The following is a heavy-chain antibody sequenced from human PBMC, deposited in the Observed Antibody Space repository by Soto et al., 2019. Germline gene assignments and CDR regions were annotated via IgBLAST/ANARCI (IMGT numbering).Heavy chain of an antibody. CDR3: ARLDCVTPSCQFDY. V-gene: IGHV4-61*08. CDR2: IYYSGST. CDR1: GGSVSSDAYY. D-gene: IGHD2-15*01. Sequence: QVHLQESGPGRVKPSETLSLTCTVSGGSVSSDAYYWSWLRQPPGKGLEWIGYIYYSGSTNNNPSRQSRITLLVDTSRNQFSLRLTSVTAADTAVYFCARLDCVTPSCQFDYWGQGALVTVSS. J-gene: IGHJ4*02.